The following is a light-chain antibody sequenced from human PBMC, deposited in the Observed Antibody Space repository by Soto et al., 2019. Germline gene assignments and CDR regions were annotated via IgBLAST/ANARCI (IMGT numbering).Light chain of an antibody. CDR2: DAS. J-gene: IGKJ1*01. V-gene: IGKV1-5*01. Sequence: DIQMTQSPSTLSASVGDRVTITCRASQSISSWLAWYQQKPGKAPKLLIYDASSLESGVSSRFSGSGSGTEFTLTTSRLQPDDFATYYCQQYNSYSRTFGQGTKVDI. CDR3: QQYNSYSRT. CDR1: QSISSW.